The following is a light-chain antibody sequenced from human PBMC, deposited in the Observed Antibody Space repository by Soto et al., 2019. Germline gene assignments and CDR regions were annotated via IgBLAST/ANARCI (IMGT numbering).Light chain of an antibody. CDR1: SSDVGAYNL. CDR2: DVN. V-gene: IGLV2-14*03. CDR3: SSYTTRSTLDYV. J-gene: IGLJ1*01. Sequence: QSALTQPASVSGSPGQSITISCTGTSSDVGAYNLVSWYQQHPDKAPKFIIYDVNVRPSGVSNRFSGSKSGSTASLTISGLQAEDEADYYCSSYTTRSTLDYVFGTGTKLTVL.